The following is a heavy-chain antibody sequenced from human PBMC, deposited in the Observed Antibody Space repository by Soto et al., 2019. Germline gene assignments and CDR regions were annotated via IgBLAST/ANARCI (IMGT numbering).Heavy chain of an antibody. CDR2: INHSGST. J-gene: IGHJ5*02. CDR1: GGSFSGYY. V-gene: IGHV4-34*01. CDR3: ARRNIAARGKSGFDP. D-gene: IGHD6-6*01. Sequence: QVQLQQWGAGLLKPSETLSLTCAVYGGSFSGYYWSWIRQPPGKGLEWIGEINHSGSTNYNPSLKSRVTISVDTSKNQFSLKLSSVTAADTAVYYCARRNIAARGKSGFDPWGQGTLVTVSS.